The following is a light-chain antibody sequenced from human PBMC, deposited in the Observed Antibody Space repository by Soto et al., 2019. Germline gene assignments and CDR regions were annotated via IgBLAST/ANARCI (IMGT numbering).Light chain of an antibody. Sequence: EIVLTQSPGTLSLSPGARATLSCRASQSVSSYLAWYQQKPGQSPRLLIYDAFNRATGIPARFSGSGSGTDGTITISSLEPEDVAVYDGQQRSNWPLTFGGGTKVDIK. CDR2: DAF. CDR3: QQRSNWPLT. CDR1: QSVSSY. J-gene: IGKJ4*01. V-gene: IGKV3-11*01.